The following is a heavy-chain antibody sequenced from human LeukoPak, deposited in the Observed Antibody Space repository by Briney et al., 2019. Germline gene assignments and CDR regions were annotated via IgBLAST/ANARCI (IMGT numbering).Heavy chain of an antibody. D-gene: IGHD6-13*01. V-gene: IGHV1-18*01. Sequence: ASVKVSCKASGYTFTSYGISWVRQAPGQGLEWMGWISAYNGNTNYAQKLQGRVTMTTDTSTSTAYMELRSLRSDDTGVYYCARWIYSRNYLNYYYYYGMDVWGQGTTVTVSS. J-gene: IGHJ6*02. CDR2: ISAYNGNT. CDR1: GYTFTSYG. CDR3: ARWIYSRNYLNYYYYYGMDV.